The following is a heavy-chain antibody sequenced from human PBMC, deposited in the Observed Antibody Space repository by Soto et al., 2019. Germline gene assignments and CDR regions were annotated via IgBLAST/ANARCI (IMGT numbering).Heavy chain of an antibody. CDR2: IKSKTDGGTT. CDR3: TTSPQGSVLRDY. Sequence: EVQLVESGGGLVKPGGSLRLSCAASGFTFSNAWMNWVRHAPGKGLEWVGRIKSKTDGGTTDYAAPVKGRFTISRDDSKNTLYLQMNSLKTEDTAVYYCTTSPQGSVLRDYWGQGTLVTVSS. J-gene: IGHJ4*02. V-gene: IGHV3-15*07. D-gene: IGHD3-10*01. CDR1: GFTFSNAW.